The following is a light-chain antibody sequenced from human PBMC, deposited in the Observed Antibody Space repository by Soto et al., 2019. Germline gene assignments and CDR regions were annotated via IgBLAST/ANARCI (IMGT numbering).Light chain of an antibody. V-gene: IGKV3-11*01. CDR2: DAS. CDR1: QSVSSY. CDR3: QQRSNWPQWT. J-gene: IGKJ1*01. Sequence: EIVLTQSPATLSLSPGERATLSCRASQSVSSYLAWYQQKPGQAPRLLIYDASNRATGIPARFSGSGSGTDFTLTISSLEREDFSVYYCQQRSNWPQWTFGQGPKVEIK.